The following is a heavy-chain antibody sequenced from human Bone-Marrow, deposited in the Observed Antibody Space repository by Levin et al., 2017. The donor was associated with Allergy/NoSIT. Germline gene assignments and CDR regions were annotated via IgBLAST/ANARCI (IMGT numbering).Heavy chain of an antibody. CDR2: TYYRSKWFY. D-gene: IGHD3-16*02. V-gene: IGHV6-1*01. CDR1: GDSVSSNGAA. Sequence: KTSETLSLTCAISGDSVSSNGAAWSWVRQSPSRGLEWLGRTYYRSKWFYDYALSVKSRITVNADTSKNQFSLQLSSVTPEDTAVYFCVRSYPFDCWGQGTLVTVSS. CDR3: VRSYPFDC. J-gene: IGHJ4*02.